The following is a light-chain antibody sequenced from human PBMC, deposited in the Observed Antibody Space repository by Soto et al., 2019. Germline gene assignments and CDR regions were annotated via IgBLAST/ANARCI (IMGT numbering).Light chain of an antibody. J-gene: IGKJ1*01. V-gene: IGKV3-15*01. Sequence: EVVMTQSPATLSVSPGERATLSCRASQSVSSNLAWYQQKPGRAPRLLIYGASTRATGIPARFSGSGSGTDFTLTISSLEPEDSAVYYCQQNLGVHTFGQGTKVDIK. CDR2: GAS. CDR3: QQNLGVHT. CDR1: QSVSSN.